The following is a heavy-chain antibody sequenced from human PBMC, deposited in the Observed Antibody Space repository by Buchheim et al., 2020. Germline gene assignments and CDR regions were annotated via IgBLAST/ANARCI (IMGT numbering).Heavy chain of an antibody. Sequence: QVQLVESGGGVVQPGRSLRLSCAASGFTFSSYGMHWVRQAPGKGLEWVAVIWYDGSNKYYADSVKGRFTISRDNSKNPLYLQMNSLRAEDTAVYYCARDGYYGSGSYYPDYWGQGTL. D-gene: IGHD3-10*01. V-gene: IGHV3-33*01. CDR1: GFTFSSYG. CDR2: IWYDGSNK. CDR3: ARDGYYGSGSYYPDY. J-gene: IGHJ4*02.